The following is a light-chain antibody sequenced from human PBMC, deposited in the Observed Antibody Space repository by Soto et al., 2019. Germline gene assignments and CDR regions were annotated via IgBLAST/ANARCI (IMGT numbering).Light chain of an antibody. CDR1: QSINNW. CDR2: KAS. J-gene: IGKJ1*01. Sequence: DIQMTQSPSTLSASVGDRVTITCRASQSINNWLAWYQQKPGKAPKLLIYKASNLDIGVPSRFSGSGSGTDFPLTISRLQPDDFATYYCQQNDTYWTFGQGTKVEIK. V-gene: IGKV1-5*03. CDR3: QQNDTYWT.